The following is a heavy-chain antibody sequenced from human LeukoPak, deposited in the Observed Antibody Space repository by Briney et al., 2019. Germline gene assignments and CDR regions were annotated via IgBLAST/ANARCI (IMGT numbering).Heavy chain of an antibody. CDR2: INPNSGGT. J-gene: IGHJ4*02. V-gene: IGHV1-2*04. CDR3: ARVSTIGHSDGDFDY. D-gene: IGHD4-17*01. CDR1: GYTFTGYY. Sequence: ASVKVSCKASGYTFTGYYMHWVRQAPGQGLEWMGWINPNSGGTNYAQKFQGWVTMTRDTSISTAYMELSRLRSDDTAVYYCARVSTIGHSDGDFDYWGQGTLVTVSS.